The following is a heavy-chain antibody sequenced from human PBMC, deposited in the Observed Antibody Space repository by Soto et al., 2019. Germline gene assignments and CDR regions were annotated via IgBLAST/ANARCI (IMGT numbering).Heavy chain of an antibody. CDR2: ISSSSSYI. Sequence: GGSLRLSCAASGFTFSSYSMNWVRQAPGKGLEWVSSISSSSSYIYYADSVKGRFTISRDNAKNSLYLQMNSLRAEDTAVYYCARSPYTTVTTFIDYWGQGTLVTVSS. CDR3: ARSPYTTVTTFIDY. J-gene: IGHJ4*02. D-gene: IGHD4-17*01. V-gene: IGHV3-21*01. CDR1: GFTFSSYS.